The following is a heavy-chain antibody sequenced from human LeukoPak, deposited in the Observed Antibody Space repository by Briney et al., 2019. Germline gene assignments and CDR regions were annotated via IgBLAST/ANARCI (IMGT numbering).Heavy chain of an antibody. CDR2: IYSGGST. V-gene: IGHV3-53*01. Sequence: GGSLRLSCAASGFTVSSNYMTWVRQAPGKGLEWVSVIYSGGSTYYADSVKGRFTVSRDNSKNTLYLQMDSLRAEDTAVYYCASLHILATIGTFFFWGQGTLVTVSS. CDR1: GFTVSSNY. J-gene: IGHJ4*02. CDR3: ASLHILATIGTFFF. D-gene: IGHD5-12*01.